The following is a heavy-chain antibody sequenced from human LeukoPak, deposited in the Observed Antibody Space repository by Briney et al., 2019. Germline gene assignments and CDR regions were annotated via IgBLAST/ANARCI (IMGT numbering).Heavy chain of an antibody. V-gene: IGHV4-34*01. CDR1: GGFISSYY. CDR3: ARVDKAAAGFDY. J-gene: IGHJ4*02. CDR2: INHSGST. D-gene: IGHD6-13*01. Sequence: SETLSLTCTVSGGFISSYYWSWIRQPPGKGLEWIGEINHSGSTNYNPSLKSRVTISVDTSKNQFSLKLSSVTAADTAVYYCARVDKAAAGFDYWGQGTLVTVSS.